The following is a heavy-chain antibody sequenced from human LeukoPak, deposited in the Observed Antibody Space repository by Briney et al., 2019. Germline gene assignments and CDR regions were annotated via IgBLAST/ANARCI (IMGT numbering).Heavy chain of an antibody. CDR1: GYTFTSYG. CDR3: ARVTPGTYVDTAMVDY. V-gene: IGHV1-18*01. J-gene: IGHJ4*02. CDR2: ISAYNGNT. Sequence: ASVKASCKASGYTFTSYGISWVRQAPGQGLEWMGWISAYNGNTNYAQKLQGRVTMTTDTSTNTAYMELRGLRSDDTAVYYCARVTPGTYVDTAMVDYWGQGTLVTVSS. D-gene: IGHD5-18*01.